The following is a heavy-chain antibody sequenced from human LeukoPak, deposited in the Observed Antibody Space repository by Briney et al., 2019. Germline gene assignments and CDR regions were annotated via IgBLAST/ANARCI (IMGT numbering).Heavy chain of an antibody. CDR2: IYYSGST. D-gene: IGHD1-26*01. CDR3: ARHTDSGATTPHYDY. CDR1: GGSISSSSSY. V-gene: IGHV4-39*01. Sequence: SETLSLTCTVSGGSISSSSSYWGCIRQPPGKGLEWIGSIYYSGSTYYNPSLKSRVTISVDTSKNQFSLKLSSVTAADTAVYYCARHTDSGATTPHYDYWGQGTLVTVSS. J-gene: IGHJ4*02.